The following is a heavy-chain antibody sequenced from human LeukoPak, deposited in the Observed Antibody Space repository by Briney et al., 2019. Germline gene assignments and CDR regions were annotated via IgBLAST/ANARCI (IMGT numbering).Heavy chain of an antibody. D-gene: IGHD3-16*01. CDR1: GGSISSYY. CDR3: ARYSLREKIFDY. J-gene: IGHJ4*02. CDR2: IYYSGST. Sequence: SETLSLTCTVSGGSISSYYWSWIRQPPGKGLEWIGYIYYSGSTNYNPSLKSRVTISVDTSKNQFSLKLSSVTAADTAVCYCARYSLREKIFDYWGQGTLVTVSS. V-gene: IGHV4-59*08.